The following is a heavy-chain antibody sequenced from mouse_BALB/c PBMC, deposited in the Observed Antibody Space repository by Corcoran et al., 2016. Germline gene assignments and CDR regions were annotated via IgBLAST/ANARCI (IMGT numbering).Heavy chain of an antibody. CDR2: INTYTGEP. CDR1: GYTFRNYG. J-gene: IGHJ4*01. Sequence: QSQLVRSGPELKKPGEPVKISCKASGYTFRNYGMNWVKQAPGKGVKWRGWINTYTGEPTYADEFKGRFGFSLETSASTACLQINNLKNEDTATYFSAREPYAMDYWGQGTSVTVS. V-gene: IGHV9-3-1*01. CDR3: AREPYAMDY.